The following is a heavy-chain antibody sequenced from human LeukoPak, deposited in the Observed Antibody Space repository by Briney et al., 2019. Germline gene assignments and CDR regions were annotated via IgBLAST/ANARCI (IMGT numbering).Heavy chain of an antibody. CDR1: GYTFTGYY. V-gene: IGHV1-2*02. CDR2: INPYSGGT. D-gene: IGHD3-22*01. CDR3: ARDFDTSGYYTGH. Sequence: GASVKVSCKASGYTFTGYYMHWVRQAPGQGLEWMGWINPYSGGTNYAQKFQGRVTMNGDTSNNTAYMELRRLRSDDTAVYYCARDFDTSGYYTGHWGQGTLVTVSS. J-gene: IGHJ4*02.